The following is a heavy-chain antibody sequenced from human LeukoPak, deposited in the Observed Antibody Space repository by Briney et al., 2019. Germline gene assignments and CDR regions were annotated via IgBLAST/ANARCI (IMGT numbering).Heavy chain of an antibody. CDR3: ARERRDGYNYEGYFDY. Sequence: SVKVSCRASGGTFSSYAISWVRQAPGQGLEWMGRIIPILGIANYAQKFQGRVTITADKSTSTAYMELSSLRSEDTAVYYCARERRDGYNYEGYFDYWGQGTLVTASS. CDR2: IIPILGIA. J-gene: IGHJ4*02. V-gene: IGHV1-69*04. CDR1: GGTFSSYA. D-gene: IGHD5-24*01.